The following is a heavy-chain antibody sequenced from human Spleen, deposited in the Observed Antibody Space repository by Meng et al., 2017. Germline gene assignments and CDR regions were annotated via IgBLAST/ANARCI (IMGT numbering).Heavy chain of an antibody. Sequence: LRQWGAGLLKPSETLSLTCAVYGGSFSGYYWSWIRQPPGKGLEWIGEINHSGSTNYNPSLKSRVTISVDTSKNQFSLKLSSVTAADTAVYYCARGIYYYDSSGFQRWFDPWGQGTLVTVSS. CDR2: INHSGST. J-gene: IGHJ5*02. CDR3: ARGIYYYDSSGFQRWFDP. D-gene: IGHD3-22*01. CDR1: GGSFSGYY. V-gene: IGHV4-34*01.